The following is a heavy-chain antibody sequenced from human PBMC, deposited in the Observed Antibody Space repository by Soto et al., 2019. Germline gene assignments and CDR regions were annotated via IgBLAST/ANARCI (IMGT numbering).Heavy chain of an antibody. CDR2: MSAGGGVK. D-gene: IGHD6-19*01. V-gene: IGHV3-30-3*01. Sequence: QVQLVESGGGVVQPGGSLRLSCAASGFSFNTYVVHWVRQVPGKGLAWVAVMSAGGGVKYYADSVKGRFTISRDNSKNTLDLQLNSLRTEDTAIYYCARDPVSGKPEYFDYWGQGTLVTVSS. CDR3: ARDPVSGKPEYFDY. J-gene: IGHJ4*02. CDR1: GFSFNTYV.